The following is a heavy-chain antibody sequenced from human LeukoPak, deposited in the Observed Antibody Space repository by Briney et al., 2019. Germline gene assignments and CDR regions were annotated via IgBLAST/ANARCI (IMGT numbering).Heavy chain of an antibody. CDR2: IFYDGTNK. Sequence: PGGSLRLSCAASGFTFSNFGMHWVRQAPGKGLEWVAVIFYDGTNKNYADFVKGRFTISRDNSKNTLYLQMNSLRAEDTAVYYCAKDARRVYDSSGYYDYWGQGTLVTVSS. J-gene: IGHJ4*02. CDR3: AKDARRVYDSSGYYDY. V-gene: IGHV3-33*06. CDR1: GFTFSNFG. D-gene: IGHD3-22*01.